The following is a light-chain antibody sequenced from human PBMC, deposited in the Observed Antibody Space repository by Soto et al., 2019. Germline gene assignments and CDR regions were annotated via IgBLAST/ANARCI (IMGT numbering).Light chain of an antibody. CDR2: GAS. CDR3: HHYNNWPPPWT. Sequence: EIVMTQSPATLSVTPGERATLSCRASQSISSNLAWYQQKPGQAPRVLIYGASTRATGIPARFSGSGSGTEFTLPISSLQSEDFAVYYCHHYNNWPPPWTFGQGTKVEIK. J-gene: IGKJ1*01. CDR1: QSISSN. V-gene: IGKV3-15*01.